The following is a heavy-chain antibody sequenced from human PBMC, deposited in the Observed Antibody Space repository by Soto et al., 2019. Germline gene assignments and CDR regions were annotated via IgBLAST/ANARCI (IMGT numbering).Heavy chain of an antibody. J-gene: IGHJ4*02. CDR3: ARDGLLFSGPYRPSRFDY. CDR2: IKHDTSEA. CDR1: GFKFSDYW. D-gene: IGHD3-16*02. Sequence: SGGSLRLSCGASGFKFSDYWMIWVGRAPGEGLEWVGNIKHDTSEAHYADSVKGRFTITRDNIKNFLFLQMNGLRSDDTASYYCARDGLLFSGPYRPSRFDYWGLGTLVTVSS. V-gene: IGHV3-7*03.